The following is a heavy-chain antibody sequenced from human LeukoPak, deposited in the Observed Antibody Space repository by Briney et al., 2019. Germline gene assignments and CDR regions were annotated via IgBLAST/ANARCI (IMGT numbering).Heavy chain of an antibody. CDR2: MNPNSGNT. J-gene: IGHJ4*02. D-gene: IGHD2-21*02. Sequence: ASVKVSCKASGYTFTSYDINWVQQATGQGLEWMGWMNPNSGNTGYAQKFQGRVTMTRNTSVSTAYMELSSLRSEDTAVYYCARGAYSGGDCYPFDYWGQGTLVTVSS. CDR1: GYTFTSYD. CDR3: ARGAYSGGDCYPFDY. V-gene: IGHV1-8*01.